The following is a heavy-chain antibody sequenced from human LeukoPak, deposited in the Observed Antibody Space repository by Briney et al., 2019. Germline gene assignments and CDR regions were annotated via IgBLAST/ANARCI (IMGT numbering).Heavy chain of an antibody. D-gene: IGHD3-3*01. J-gene: IGHJ6*02. V-gene: IGHV3-66*01. CDR3: ARDRFNGMDV. Sequence: GESLRLSCVASGIAVSTDYITWVRQAPGKGLEWVSIIYSEGSTYYADSAKGRFTISRDISKNTVTLQMNSLRAEDTAVYYCARDRFNGMDVWGQGTTVTVSS. CDR1: GIAVSTDY. CDR2: IYSEGST.